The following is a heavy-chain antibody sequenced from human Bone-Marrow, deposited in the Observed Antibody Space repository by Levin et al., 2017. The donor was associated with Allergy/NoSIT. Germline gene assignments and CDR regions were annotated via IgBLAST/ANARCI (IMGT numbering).Heavy chain of an antibody. CDR1: GYTFHDHY. D-gene: IGHD3-10*01. CDR3: ARVGANYFGSGSLDH. CDR2: MHPYSGGT. Sequence: GGSLRLSCKASGYTFHDHYIHWVRQAPGQGLEWMGWMHPYSGGTKYAQKFQDRVTMTRDTSSSTAYMELSRVRSDDTAVYFCARVGANYFGSGSLDHWGQGTLVIVSS. J-gene: IGHJ4*02. V-gene: IGHV1-2*02.